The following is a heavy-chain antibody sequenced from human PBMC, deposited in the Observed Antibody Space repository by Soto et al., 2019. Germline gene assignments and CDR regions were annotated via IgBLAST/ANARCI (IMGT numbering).Heavy chain of an antibody. CDR3: ARGGVSTRTFDY. D-gene: IGHD3-3*01. V-gene: IGHV5-51*01. CDR1: GYNFAGYW. CDR2: IYPSDSDT. Sequence: ESLKICFTGAGYNFAGYWIAWVRQMPGKGLELMGIIYPSDSDTRYRPSFQGQVTISADKSISSAYLQWSSLRASDTAMYYCARGGVSTRTFDYWGQGTPVTVSS. J-gene: IGHJ4*02.